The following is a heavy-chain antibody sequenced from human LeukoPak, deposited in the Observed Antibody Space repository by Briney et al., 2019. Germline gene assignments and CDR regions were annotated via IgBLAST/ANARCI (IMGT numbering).Heavy chain of an antibody. CDR1: GFTFSTYA. CDR3: AKPFSQTPYAIGWYTCDS. J-gene: IGHJ4*02. CDR2: VSSSGAAT. Sequence: GGSLRLSCAASGFTFSTYAMTWARQAPGKGLEWVSGVSSSGAATYYADSVKGRFTISRDNSRSTLYLHMNSLRADDTAVYYCAKPFSQTPYAIGWYTCDSWGQGTLVTVSS. D-gene: IGHD6-19*01. V-gene: IGHV3-23*01.